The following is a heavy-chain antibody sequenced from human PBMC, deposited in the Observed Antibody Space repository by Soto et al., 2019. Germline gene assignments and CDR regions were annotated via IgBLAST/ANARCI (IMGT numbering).Heavy chain of an antibody. V-gene: IGHV1-45*02. D-gene: IGHD1-26*01. J-gene: IGHJ4*02. CDR1: GNTFTYRY. CDR3: ASGGAGSGPFTWELPDH. CDR2: ITPFTGDV. Sequence: QLQLVQAGAEVKKTGSTVTVSCKALGNTFTYRYLHWVRQAPGQALEWMGWITPFTGDVHYAQKIQEGVTITRDRSINTAYMRMSSLKSEDTAMYYCASGGAGSGPFTWELPDHWGQGTLVTVSS.